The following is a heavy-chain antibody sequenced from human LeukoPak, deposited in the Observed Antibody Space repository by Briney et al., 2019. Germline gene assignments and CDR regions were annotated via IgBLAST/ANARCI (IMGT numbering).Heavy chain of an antibody. Sequence: PSETLSLTCAVYGGSFSGYYWSWIRQPPGKGLEWIGEINHSGSTNYNPSLKSRVTISVDTSKNQFSLKLSSVTAADTAVYYCARDPRGTGSFDYWGRGTLVTVSS. J-gene: IGHJ4*02. CDR1: GGSFSGYY. V-gene: IGHV4-34*01. CDR2: INHSGST. CDR3: ARDPRGTGSFDY. D-gene: IGHD1-1*01.